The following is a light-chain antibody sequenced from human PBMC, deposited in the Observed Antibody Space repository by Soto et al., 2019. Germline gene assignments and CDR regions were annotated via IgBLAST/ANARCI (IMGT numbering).Light chain of an antibody. CDR2: DAS. V-gene: IGKV1-33*01. Sequence: DIQMTQSPSSLSASVGDRVTITCQASQDISNYLNWYQQKPGKAPKLLIYDASNLETGVPSRFSGSGSGTDFTFTISSLQPEDIATYYCQRYDNLPFGGGTKVEIK. CDR1: QDISNY. J-gene: IGKJ4*01. CDR3: QRYDNLP.